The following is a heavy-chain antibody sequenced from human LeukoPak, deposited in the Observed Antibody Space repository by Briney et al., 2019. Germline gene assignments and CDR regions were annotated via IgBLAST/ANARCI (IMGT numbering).Heavy chain of an antibody. CDR1: GGSISTRDEN. CDR2: VDYNGNN. Sequence: PSETLSLTCTVVGGSISTRDENWNWIRQPPGKGLVWIGNVDYNGNNYFSPSLKSRALVSVDTSKNQVSLRLTSVTVADTAAYFCARSNHFWSGFLDTWGQGTLVTVSS. J-gene: IGHJ4*02. D-gene: IGHD3-3*02. CDR3: ARSNHFWSGFLDT. V-gene: IGHV4-39*07.